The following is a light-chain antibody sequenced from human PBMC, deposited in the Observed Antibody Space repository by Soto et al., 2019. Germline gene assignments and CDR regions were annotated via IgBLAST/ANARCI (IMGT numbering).Light chain of an antibody. V-gene: IGKV2-30*02. CDR3: LQATHWPHT. CDR2: QVS. Sequence: DVVLTQSPLSLSVTLGQPASISCGSSRSLVHRDGNIYLIWFQQRPGQSPRRLIYQVSNRDSGVPDRFSGSGSVTDFTLKISRVEAEDVGVYYCLQATHWPHTFGQGTKVDIK. J-gene: IGKJ2*01. CDR1: RSLVHRDGNIY.